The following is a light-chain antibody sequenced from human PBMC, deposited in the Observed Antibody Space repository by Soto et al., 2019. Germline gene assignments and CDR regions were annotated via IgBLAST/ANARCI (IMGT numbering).Light chain of an antibody. CDR1: QSISSW. CDR2: KAS. V-gene: IGKV1-5*03. Sequence: DIQMTQSPSTLSASVGDRVTITCRASQSISSWLAWYQQKPGKAPKLLIYKASSLESGVPSRFSGSGSGTEFTLTISSLQPDDFATYYCQQRGTLGQGTKVEIK. J-gene: IGKJ1*01. CDR3: QQRGT.